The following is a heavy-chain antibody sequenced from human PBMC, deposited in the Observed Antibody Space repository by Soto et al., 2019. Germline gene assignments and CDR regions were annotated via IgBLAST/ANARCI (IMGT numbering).Heavy chain of an antibody. CDR1: GGSFSGYY. Sequence: SETLSLTCAVYGGSFSGYYWSWIRQPPGKGLEWIGEINHSGSTNYNPSLKSRVTISVDTSKNQFSLKLSSVTAADTAVYYCARGRLLSRSSRFDPWGQGTLVTVSS. V-gene: IGHV4-34*01. CDR3: ARGRLLSRSSRFDP. D-gene: IGHD2-21*02. J-gene: IGHJ5*02. CDR2: INHSGST.